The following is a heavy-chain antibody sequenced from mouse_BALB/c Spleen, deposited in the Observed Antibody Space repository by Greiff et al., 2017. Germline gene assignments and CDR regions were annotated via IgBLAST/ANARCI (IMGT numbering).Heavy chain of an antibody. CDR2: ISYSGST. D-gene: IGHD2-14*01. J-gene: IGHJ4*01. V-gene: IGHV3-8*02. CDR1: GDSITSGY. CDR3: ARTYRYSYYAMDY. Sequence: EVKLQESGPSLVKPSQTLSLTCSVTGDSITSGYWNWIRKFPGNKLEYMGYISYSGSTYYNPSLKSRISITRDTSKNQYYLQLNSVTTEDTATYYCARTYRYSYYAMDYWGQGTSVTVSS.